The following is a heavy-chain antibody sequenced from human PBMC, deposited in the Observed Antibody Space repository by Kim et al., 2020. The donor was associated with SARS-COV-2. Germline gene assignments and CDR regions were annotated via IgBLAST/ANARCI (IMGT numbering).Heavy chain of an antibody. J-gene: IGHJ6*02. CDR1: GFTFSSYG. CDR2: IWYDGSNK. CDR3: ARSPCSSTSCSPYYYYYGMDV. Sequence: GGSLRLSCAASGFTFSSYGMHWVRQAPGKGLEWVAVIWYDGSNKYYADSVKGRFTISRDNSKNTLYLQMNSLRAEDTAVYYCARSPCSSTSCSPYYYYYGMDVWGQGTTVTVSS. D-gene: IGHD2-2*01. V-gene: IGHV3-33*01.